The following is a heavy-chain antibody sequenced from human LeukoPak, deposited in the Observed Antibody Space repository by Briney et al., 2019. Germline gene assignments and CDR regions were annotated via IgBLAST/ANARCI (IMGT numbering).Heavy chain of an antibody. V-gene: IGHV3-11*04. CDR1: GFTFSDSY. J-gene: IGHJ1*01. CDR3: ARVDYDRSGEDANAEYFQH. CDR2: ISSTAYTI. Sequence: GGSLRLSCAASGFTFSDSYMTWIRQAPGKGLEWVSYISSTAYTIFYADSVKGRFTISRDNAKNSLYLQMNSLRAEDTAIYYCARVDYDRSGEDANAEYFQHWGQGTLVTVSS. D-gene: IGHD3-22*01.